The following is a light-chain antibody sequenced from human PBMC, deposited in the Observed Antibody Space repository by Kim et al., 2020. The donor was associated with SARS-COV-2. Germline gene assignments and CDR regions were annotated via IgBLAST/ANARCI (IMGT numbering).Light chain of an antibody. Sequence: EIVMTQSPATLSVSPGESVTLSCRASQSVSSNLAWYRQKPGQAPRLLIYGASTRATGISARFSGSGSGTEFTLTISSLQSEDFAVYYCQQYYNWPPYTFGQGTELEI. V-gene: IGKV3-15*01. J-gene: IGKJ2*01. CDR1: QSVSSN. CDR3: QQYYNWPPYT. CDR2: GAS.